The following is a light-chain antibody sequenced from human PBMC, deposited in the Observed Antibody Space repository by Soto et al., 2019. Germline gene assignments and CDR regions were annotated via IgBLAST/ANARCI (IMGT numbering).Light chain of an antibody. Sequence: DIVMTQSPATLSVSPGDGASISCRASQSVSSNLAWYQQKPGQAPRLLIYGTSTRDSGVPSRFSGSGAGTEFSLPISSLQSEDFAVYYCQHQINCPLTFGGGTKVEIK. CDR2: GTS. CDR1: QSVSSN. CDR3: QHQINCPLT. J-gene: IGKJ4*01. V-gene: IGKV3-15*01.